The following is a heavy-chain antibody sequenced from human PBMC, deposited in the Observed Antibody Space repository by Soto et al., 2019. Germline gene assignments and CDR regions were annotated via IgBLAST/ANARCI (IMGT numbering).Heavy chain of an antibody. Sequence: QGLEWMGWISAYNGNTNYAQKLQGRVTMTTDTSTSTAYMELRSLRAEDTAVYYCAKRFGSMARGLHVFAIWVQGTMVIVSS. D-gene: IGHD3-10*01. J-gene: IGHJ3*02. CDR3: AKRFGSMARGLHVFAI. V-gene: IGHV1-18*01. CDR2: ISAYNGNT.